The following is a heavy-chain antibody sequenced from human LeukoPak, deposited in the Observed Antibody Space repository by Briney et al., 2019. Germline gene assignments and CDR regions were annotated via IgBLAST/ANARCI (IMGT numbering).Heavy chain of an antibody. CDR3: AKDPYSSSRINSNWFDP. CDR1: GFTFSSYA. V-gene: IGHV3-23*01. J-gene: IGHJ5*02. Sequence: GGSLRLSCAASGFTFSSYAMSWVRQAPGKGLEWVSAISGSGGSTYYADSVKGRFTISRDNSKNTLYLQMNSLRAEDTAVYYCAKDPYSSSRINSNWFDPWGQGTLVTVSS. CDR2: ISGSGGST. D-gene: IGHD6-13*01.